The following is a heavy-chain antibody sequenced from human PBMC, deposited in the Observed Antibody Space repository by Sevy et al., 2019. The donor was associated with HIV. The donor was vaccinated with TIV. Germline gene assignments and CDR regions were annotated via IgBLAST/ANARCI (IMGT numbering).Heavy chain of an antibody. CDR3: ARERYDSNWYGLESGNDALDV. Sequence: SETLSLTCTVSGGSISSYYWSWIRQPPGKSLEWIGYFYYSGDTDYNSSLKNRVTISVDKSQNQLSLRLSSVTSADTAVYYCARERYDSNWYGLESGNDALDVWGQGTLVTVSS. CDR2: FYYSGDT. D-gene: IGHD4-4*01. J-gene: IGHJ3*01. CDR1: GGSISSYY. V-gene: IGHV4-59*01.